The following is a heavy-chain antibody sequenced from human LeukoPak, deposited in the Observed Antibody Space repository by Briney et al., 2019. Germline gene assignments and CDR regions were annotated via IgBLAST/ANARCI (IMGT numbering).Heavy chain of an antibody. Sequence: SQTLSLTCVISGDSVSSNTAAWNWIRQSPSRGLQWLGRTYYRSRWYDDYAMSVQSRLTITSDTSKNQFSLELASVTPEDTAVYYCARGTMGMTVALFEFWGQGTLVTVFS. D-gene: IGHD6-19*01. J-gene: IGHJ4*01. CDR2: TYYRSRWYD. CDR3: ARGTMGMTVALFEF. V-gene: IGHV6-1*01. CDR1: GDSVSSNTAA.